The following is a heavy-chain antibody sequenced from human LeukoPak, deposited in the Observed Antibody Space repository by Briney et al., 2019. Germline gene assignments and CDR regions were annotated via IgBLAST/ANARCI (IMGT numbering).Heavy chain of an antibody. Sequence: ASVKVSCRASGYTFSGYYIHWVRQAPGQGLEWMGWINPKNGGTVYAQKFQGRVTMTRDTSISTVYMELHRLGSDDTAVYYCARDRLLLGSHWLDPWGQGTLVTVSS. CDR3: ARDRLLLGSHWLDP. V-gene: IGHV1-2*02. D-gene: IGHD1-26*01. CDR2: INPKNGGT. J-gene: IGHJ5*02. CDR1: GYTFSGYY.